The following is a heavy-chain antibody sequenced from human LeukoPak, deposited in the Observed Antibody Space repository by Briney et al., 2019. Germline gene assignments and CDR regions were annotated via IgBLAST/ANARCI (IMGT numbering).Heavy chain of an antibody. V-gene: IGHV3-21*04. J-gene: IGHJ3*02. CDR3: AKPTYSSSPGSAFDI. D-gene: IGHD6-13*01. CDR2: ISGSSSYI. Sequence: PGGSLRLSCAASGFTFSTYNMNWVRQAPGKGLEWVSSISGSSSYIYYADSVKGRFSISRDNAKNSLYLQMNSLRAEDTAVYYCAKPTYSSSPGSAFDIWGQGTMVTVSS. CDR1: GFTFSTYN.